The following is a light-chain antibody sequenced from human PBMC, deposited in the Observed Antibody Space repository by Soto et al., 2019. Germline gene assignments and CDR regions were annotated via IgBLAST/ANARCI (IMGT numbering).Light chain of an antibody. CDR1: QSVSSSY. CDR3: QQYGSSPPYT. Sequence: EIVLTQSPGTLSLSPGERATLSCRASQSVSSSYLAWYQQKPGQAPRLLIYGASSRATGIPDRFSGSGSGTDFTLTISRLEAEDFAVYYCQQYGSSPPYTFGQGTKPEIK. J-gene: IGKJ2*01. V-gene: IGKV3-20*01. CDR2: GAS.